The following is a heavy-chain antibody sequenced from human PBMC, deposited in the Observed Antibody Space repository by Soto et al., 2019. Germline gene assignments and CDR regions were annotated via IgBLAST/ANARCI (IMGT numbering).Heavy chain of an antibody. J-gene: IGHJ5*02. CDR3: ASSTGWFDP. Sequence: EVQLVESGGGLVKPGGSLRLSCAASGFTFSSYSMNWVRQAPGKGLEWVSSISSSSSYIYYADSVKGRFTISRDNAKNSLYLQMNSLRAEDTTVYYCASSTGWFDPWGQGTLVTVSS. V-gene: IGHV3-21*01. CDR1: GFTFSSYS. CDR2: ISSSSSYI. D-gene: IGHD2-2*01.